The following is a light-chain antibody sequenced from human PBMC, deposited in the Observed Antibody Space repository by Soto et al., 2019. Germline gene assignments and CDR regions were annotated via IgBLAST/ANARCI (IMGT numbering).Light chain of an antibody. J-gene: IGKJ2*01. CDR3: QQYGSSPEYT. CDR2: GAS. Sequence: EIVLTQSPGTLSLSPGERATLSCRASQSVSSSYLAWYQQKPGQAPRLLIYGASSRATGIPDRFSGSGSGTDFTLTISRLEPEDFAVYFCQQYGSSPEYTFGQGNKLEFK. V-gene: IGKV3-20*01. CDR1: QSVSSSY.